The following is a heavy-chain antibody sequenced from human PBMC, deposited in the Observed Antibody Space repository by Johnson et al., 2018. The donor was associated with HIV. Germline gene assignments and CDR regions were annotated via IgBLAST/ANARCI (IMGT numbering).Heavy chain of an antibody. CDR3: AKGRSPRIQLRTWAFDI. J-gene: IGHJ3*02. Sequence: VQLVESGGGLVQPGGSLRLSCAASGFTFSSYWMSWVRQAPGKGLEWVANIKQDGSEKYYVDSVKGRFTISRDNAKNSLYLQMNSLRAEDTAVYYCAKGRSPRIQLRTWAFDIWGQGTMVTVSS. CDR2: IKQDGSEK. D-gene: IGHD5-18*01. V-gene: IGHV3-7*05. CDR1: GFTFSSYW.